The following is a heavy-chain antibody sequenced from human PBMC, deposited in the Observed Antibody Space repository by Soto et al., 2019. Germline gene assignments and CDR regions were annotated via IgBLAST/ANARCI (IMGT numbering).Heavy chain of an antibody. V-gene: IGHV1-69*05. Sequence: QVQLVQSGAEVKKPGSSVKVSCQTSGGSFSSYSIXXVRQAPGQGLEYMGSISPMYGTTNYARTYRGRVXXXXXXXXXXXXXXXXXXXSXXXXXXXCVRGGVLKPFDPWGQGTLVIVSS. J-gene: IGHJ5*02. D-gene: IGHD3-16*01. CDR1: GGSFSSYS. CDR3: VRGGVLKPFDP. CDR2: ISPMYGTT.